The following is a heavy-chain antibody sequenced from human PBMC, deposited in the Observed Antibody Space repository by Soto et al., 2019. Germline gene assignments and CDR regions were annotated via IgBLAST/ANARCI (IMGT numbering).Heavy chain of an antibody. CDR2: IIPILGIA. V-gene: IGHV1-69*02. CDR3: ATLLLGYCSSATCYDY. Sequence: QVQLVQSGAEVKKPGSSVKVSCKASGGTFSSYTISWVRQAPGQGLEWMGRIIPILGIANYAQEFQGRVTITADKSTSTAYMELSSLRSEDTAVYYCATLLLGYCSSATCYDYWGQGTLVTVSS. D-gene: IGHD2-2*01. J-gene: IGHJ4*02. CDR1: GGTFSSYT.